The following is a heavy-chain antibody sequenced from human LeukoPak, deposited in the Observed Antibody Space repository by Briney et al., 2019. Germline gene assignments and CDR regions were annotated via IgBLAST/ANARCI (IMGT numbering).Heavy chain of an antibody. Sequence: EASVKVSCKASGHTFTSYYMHWVRQAPGQGLEWMGIINPSGGSTSYAQKFQGRVTMTRDMSTSTVYMELSSLRSEDTAVYYCARVKGAYSSSWYLNFDYWGQGTLVTVSS. V-gene: IGHV1-46*01. CDR1: GHTFTSYY. CDR2: INPSGGST. CDR3: ARVKGAYSSSWYLNFDY. J-gene: IGHJ4*02. D-gene: IGHD6-13*01.